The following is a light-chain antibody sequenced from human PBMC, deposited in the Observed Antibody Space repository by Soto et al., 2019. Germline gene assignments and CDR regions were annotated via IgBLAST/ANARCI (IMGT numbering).Light chain of an antibody. CDR3: QQGTDWPPGT. J-gene: IGKJ1*01. CDR1: QSVSSY. CDR2: DAS. V-gene: IGKV3-11*01. Sequence: EIVLTQSPATLSLSPGERATPSRRASQSVSSYLAWYQQKPGQAPRLLIYDASNRATGIPARFRGSGSGTDFTLTISSLEPEDFALYYCQQGTDWPPGTFGQGTKVDIK.